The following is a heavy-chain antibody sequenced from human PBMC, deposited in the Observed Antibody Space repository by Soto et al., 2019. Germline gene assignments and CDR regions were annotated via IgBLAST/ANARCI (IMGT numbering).Heavy chain of an antibody. V-gene: IGHV4-34*01. CDR1: GGSFSGYY. CDR2: INHSGST. Sequence: SETLSLTCAVYGGSFSGYYWSWIRQPPGKGLEWIGEINHSGSTNYNPSLKSRVTISVDTSKNQFSLKLSSVTAADTAVYYCARGCCSGGSCYSIDYWGQGILVTVSS. J-gene: IGHJ4*02. D-gene: IGHD2-15*01. CDR3: ARGCCSGGSCYSIDY.